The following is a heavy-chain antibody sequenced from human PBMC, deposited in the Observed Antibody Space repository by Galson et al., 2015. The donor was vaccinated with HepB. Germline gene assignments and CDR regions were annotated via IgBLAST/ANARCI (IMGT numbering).Heavy chain of an antibody. Sequence: SLRLSCAASGFTFSSYGMHWVRQAPGKGLEWVAFIRYDGSNKYYADSVKGRFTISRDNSKNTLYLQMNSLRAEDTAVYYCAKDREVAMAHYFDYWGQGTLVTVSS. J-gene: IGHJ4*02. CDR2: IRYDGSNK. V-gene: IGHV3-30*02. D-gene: IGHD5-18*01. CDR1: GFTFSSYG. CDR3: AKDREVAMAHYFDY.